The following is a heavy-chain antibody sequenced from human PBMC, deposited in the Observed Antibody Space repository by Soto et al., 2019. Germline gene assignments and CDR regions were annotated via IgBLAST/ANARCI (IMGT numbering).Heavy chain of an antibody. CDR1: GYSFSSDV. CDR3: ARGSYRYTIYFDY. Sequence: ASVKVSCKASGYSFSSDVNWVRQATGQGLEYMGWMNAKSGNTAYAQKFQGRVTMTRDTSASTAYMELSSLRSEDTAVYYCARGSYRYTIYFDYWGQGTLVTVSS. V-gene: IGHV1-8*01. J-gene: IGHJ4*02. D-gene: IGHD3-16*02. CDR2: MNAKSGNT.